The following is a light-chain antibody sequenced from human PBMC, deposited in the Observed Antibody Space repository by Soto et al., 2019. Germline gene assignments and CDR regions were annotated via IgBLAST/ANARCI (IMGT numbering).Light chain of an antibody. CDR1: QSVYSSY. CDR3: HQYGSSPWT. CDR2: DAS. Sequence: EIMLTQSPGALSLSPGARAPLSCRARQSVYSSYLAWYQQRPGQAPRLLFYDASIRATGIPDRFSGSGSGTDFSLTISRLEPEDFAVYYCHQYGSSPWTFGQGTKWIS. V-gene: IGKV3-20*01. J-gene: IGKJ1*01.